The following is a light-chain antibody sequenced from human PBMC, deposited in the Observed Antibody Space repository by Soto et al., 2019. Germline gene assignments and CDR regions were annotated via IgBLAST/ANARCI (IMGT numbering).Light chain of an antibody. Sequence: AIQLTQSPSSLSASVGDSVTVTCRASQAISTKLAWYQQKPGQAPNLLIFDASTLNNGVPSRFSGRGSGTDFTLTISSLQPEDFASYFCQHFNSYPLTFGGGTKVEV. J-gene: IGKJ4*01. CDR1: QAISTK. V-gene: IGKV1-13*02. CDR3: QHFNSYPLT. CDR2: DAS.